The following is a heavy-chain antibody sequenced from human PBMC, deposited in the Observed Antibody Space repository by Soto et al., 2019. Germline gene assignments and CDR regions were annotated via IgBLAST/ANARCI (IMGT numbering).Heavy chain of an antibody. Sequence: PGESLKISCNASGYSFSNYWIAWVRQMPGKGLEWMGIIYPADSDTRYSPSFQGQVTISADKSATTAYVQWSSLKASDSAMYYCASSVLVTSTMNYFDFWGQGTLVTVSS. V-gene: IGHV5-51*01. D-gene: IGHD6-6*01. J-gene: IGHJ4*02. CDR2: IYPADSDT. CDR1: GYSFSNYW. CDR3: ASSVLVTSTMNYFDF.